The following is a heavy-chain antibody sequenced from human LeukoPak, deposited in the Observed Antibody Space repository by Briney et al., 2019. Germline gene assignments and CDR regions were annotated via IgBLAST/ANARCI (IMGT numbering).Heavy chain of an antibody. CDR1: GGSISSNY. CDR2: IYYSGST. J-gene: IGHJ5*02. D-gene: IGHD6-13*01. V-gene: IGHV4-59*01. Sequence: SETLSLTCNVSGGSISSNYWSWIRQPPGKGLEWIGYIYYSGSTNYNPSLKSRVTISVDTSKNQFSLKLSSVTAADTAVYYCAREYGSSHGFDPWGQGTLVTVSS. CDR3: AREYGSSHGFDP.